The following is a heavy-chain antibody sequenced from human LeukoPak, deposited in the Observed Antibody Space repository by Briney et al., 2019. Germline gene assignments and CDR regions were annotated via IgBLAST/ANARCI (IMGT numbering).Heavy chain of an antibody. CDR1: GFTFSSYA. D-gene: IGHD3-3*01. CDR3: TGYDFWSGFRSGDL. V-gene: IGHV3-30*04. Sequence: GRSLRLSCAASGFTFSSYAMHWVRQAPGKGLEWVAVIRYDGSTKFYVDSVKGRFTISRDNSKNTLFLQMNSLKTEDTALYYCTGYDFWSGFRSGDLWGRGTLVTVSS. CDR2: IRYDGSTK. J-gene: IGHJ2*01.